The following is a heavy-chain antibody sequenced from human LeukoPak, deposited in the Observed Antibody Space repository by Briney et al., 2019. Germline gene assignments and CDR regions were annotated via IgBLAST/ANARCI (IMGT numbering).Heavy chain of an antibody. CDR2: INQAGSVQ. J-gene: IGHJ4*02. Sequence: GGSLRLSCAASGFSFSAYYMNWVRQAPGKGPEWLANINQAGSVQNYVDSVRGRFTISRDNAKNSLFLQMNSLRAEDTAVYYCARAVRGGADTYCGQGTLVAVSS. D-gene: IGHD3-10*02. CDR1: GFSFSAYY. V-gene: IGHV3-7*04. CDR3: ARAVRGGADTY.